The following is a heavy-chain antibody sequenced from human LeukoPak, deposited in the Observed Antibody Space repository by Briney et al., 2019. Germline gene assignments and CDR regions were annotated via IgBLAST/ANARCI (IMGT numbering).Heavy chain of an antibody. D-gene: IGHD6-19*01. Sequence: PSETLPLTCTVSGGSISSNSYYWGWVRQPPGKGLEWIGSIYYSGNTYYNPSLKSRVTISVDTSKNQLSLKLSSVTAADTAGYYCARHNLRRESSGWSITLDCWGQGTLVTVSS. CDR2: IYYSGNT. J-gene: IGHJ4*02. CDR1: GGSISSNSYY. CDR3: ARHNLRRESSGWSITLDC. V-gene: IGHV4-39*01.